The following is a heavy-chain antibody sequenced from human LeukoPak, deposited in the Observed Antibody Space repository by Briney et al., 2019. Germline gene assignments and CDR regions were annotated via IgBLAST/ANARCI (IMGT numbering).Heavy chain of an antibody. CDR2: FDPEDGET. CDR1: GYTLTELS. Sequence: ASVKVSCKVSGYTLTELSMHWVRQAPGKGREWMGGFDPEDGETIYAQKFQGRVTMTEDTSTDTAYMELSSLRSEDTAVYYCATLVAGTHNNWFGPWGQGTLVTVSS. CDR3: ATLVAGTHNNWFGP. V-gene: IGHV1-24*01. J-gene: IGHJ5*02. D-gene: IGHD6-19*01.